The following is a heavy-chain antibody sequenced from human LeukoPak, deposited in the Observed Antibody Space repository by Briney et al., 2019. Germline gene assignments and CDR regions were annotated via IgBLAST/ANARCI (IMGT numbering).Heavy chain of an antibody. J-gene: IGHJ3*02. Sequence: GGALRLSCAASGFTFGIYTMNWVRQAPGKGLEWVSSISLSSTYIYYADSMEGRFTISRDNAQSSLYLQMDSLRVEDTAVYYCARAVSRTIPTGNAFDIWGQGTMVTVSS. D-gene: IGHD3-10*01. CDR2: ISLSSTYI. V-gene: IGHV3-21*06. CDR1: GFTFGIYT. CDR3: ARAVSRTIPTGNAFDI.